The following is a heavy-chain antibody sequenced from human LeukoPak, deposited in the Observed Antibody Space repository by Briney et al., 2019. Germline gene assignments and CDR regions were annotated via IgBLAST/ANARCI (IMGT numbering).Heavy chain of an antibody. CDR3: ARAGGDHGSWFDP. J-gene: IGHJ5*02. D-gene: IGHD3-10*01. CDR1: GYTFTGYY. Sequence: GAPVKVSCKASGYTFTGYYMHWVRQAPGQGLEWMGWINPNSGGTNYAQKFQGWVTTTRDTSISTAYMELSRLRSDDTAVYYCARAGGDHGSWFDPWGQGTLVTVSS. CDR2: INPNSGGT. V-gene: IGHV1-2*04.